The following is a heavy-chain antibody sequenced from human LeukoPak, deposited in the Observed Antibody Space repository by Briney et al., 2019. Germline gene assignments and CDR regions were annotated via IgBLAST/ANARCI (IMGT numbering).Heavy chain of an antibody. J-gene: IGHJ4*02. D-gene: IGHD2-21*01. CDR2: IYPGDSDT. V-gene: IGHV5-51*01. CDR1: GYRFTTYW. Sequence: GESLRISCKGSGYRFTTYWIAWVRQMPGRSLEWMGFIYPGDSDTRYSTSFQGQVTISADKSISTAYLQWSSLKASDSAIYYCARRGRVSEYFDSWGQGTLVAVSS. CDR3: ARRGRVSEYFDS.